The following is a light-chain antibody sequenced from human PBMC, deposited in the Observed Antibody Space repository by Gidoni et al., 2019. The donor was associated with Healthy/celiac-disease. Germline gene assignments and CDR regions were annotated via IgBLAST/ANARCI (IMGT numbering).Light chain of an antibody. V-gene: IGLV1-40*01. J-gene: IGLJ2*01. CDR2: GNS. Sequence: QSVLPQPPSVSVAPGQRVTISCTGSSYHLGPRYDVPSYQQLPGTAPTLLISGNSNRPAVVPDRFSGSKSGTSASLAITGLQAEDEADYYCQSYDSSLSDVVFGGGTKLTVL. CDR3: QSYDSSLSDVV. CDR1: SYHLGPRYD.